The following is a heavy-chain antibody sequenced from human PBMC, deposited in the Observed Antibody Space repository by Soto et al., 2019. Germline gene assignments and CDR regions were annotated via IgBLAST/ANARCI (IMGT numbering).Heavy chain of an antibody. D-gene: IGHD6-6*01. Sequence: PSETLSLTCTVSGGFISSYYWSWIRQPPGKGLEWIGYIYHSGSTYYNPSLKSRVTISVDTSKNQFSLKLSSVTAADTAVYYCARERPDGARLDPWGQGTLVTVSS. CDR1: GGFISSYY. J-gene: IGHJ5*02. CDR2: IYHSGST. CDR3: ARERPDGARLDP. V-gene: IGHV4-59*12.